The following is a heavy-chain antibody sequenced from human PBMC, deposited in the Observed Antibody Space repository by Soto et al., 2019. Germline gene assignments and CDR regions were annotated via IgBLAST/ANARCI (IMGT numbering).Heavy chain of an antibody. D-gene: IGHD6-13*01. CDR3: AKFMDSSSWYSVFAYFDY. Sequence: QPGGSLRLSCAASGFTFSSYAMSWVRQAPGKGLEWVSAISGSGGSTYYADSVKGRFTISRDNSKNTLYLQMNSLRAEDTAVYYCAKFMDSSSWYSVFAYFDYWGQGTLVTVSS. CDR2: ISGSGGST. V-gene: IGHV3-23*01. J-gene: IGHJ4*02. CDR1: GFTFSSYA.